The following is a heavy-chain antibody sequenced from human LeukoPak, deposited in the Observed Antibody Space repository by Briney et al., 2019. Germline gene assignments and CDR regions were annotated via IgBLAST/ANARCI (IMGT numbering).Heavy chain of an antibody. CDR1: GGTFSSYA. CDR2: IIPIFGTA. CDR3: ARGGSGRDLDY. D-gene: IGHD2-15*01. Sequence: SVKVSCKASGGTFSSYAISWVRQAPGQGLEWMGGIIPIFGTANYAQKLQGRVTMTTDTSTSTAYMELRSLRSDDTAVYYCARGGSGRDLDYWGQGTLVTVSS. V-gene: IGHV1-69*05. J-gene: IGHJ4*02.